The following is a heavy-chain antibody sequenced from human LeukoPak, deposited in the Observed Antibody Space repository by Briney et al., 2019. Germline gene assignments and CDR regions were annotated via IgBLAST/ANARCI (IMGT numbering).Heavy chain of an antibody. CDR1: GFTFDDYA. J-gene: IGHJ4*02. Sequence: GGSLRLSCAASGFTFDDYAMHWVRQAPGKGLEWVSGISWNSGSIGYADSVKGRFTISRDNAKNSLYLQMNSLRAEDTAVYYCAKDRGWPIDYWGQGTLITVSS. V-gene: IGHV3-9*01. CDR3: AKDRGWPIDY. D-gene: IGHD6-19*01. CDR2: ISWNSGSI.